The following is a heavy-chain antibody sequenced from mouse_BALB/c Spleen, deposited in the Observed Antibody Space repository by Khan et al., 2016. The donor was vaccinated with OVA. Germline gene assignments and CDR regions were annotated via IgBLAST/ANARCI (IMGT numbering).Heavy chain of an antibody. CDR3: AKGVWYYYYTLDY. CDR2: IWGGGST. J-gene: IGHJ4*01. D-gene: IGHD1-1*02. V-gene: IGHV2-6-5*01. Sequence: QVQLQQPGPGLVAPSQNLSITCTVSGFSLSDYGVSWIRQPPGKGLEWLGVIWGGGSTYYNSALKSRLNISKDNSKSQVFLKMSSLQSDDTAMFYCAKGVWYYYYTLDYWGQGTSVTVSS. CDR1: GFSLSDYG.